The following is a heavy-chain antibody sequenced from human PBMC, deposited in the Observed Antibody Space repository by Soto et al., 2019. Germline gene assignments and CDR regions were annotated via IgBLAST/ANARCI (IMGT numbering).Heavy chain of an antibody. CDR1: GYTFTGYH. Sequence: QVELVQSGAEVKKPGASVKVSCKASGYTFTGYHMHWVRQAPGQGLEGMGWINPNSGVTIYAQKFQGRVLMPRETPITTAYMELSRLTPGDPAVYYCARRLGLLVPPIPGYWGQGTLVTVSS. D-gene: IGHD2-21*02. CDR2: INPNSGVT. V-gene: IGHV1-2*02. J-gene: IGHJ4*02. CDR3: ARRLGLLVPPIPGY.